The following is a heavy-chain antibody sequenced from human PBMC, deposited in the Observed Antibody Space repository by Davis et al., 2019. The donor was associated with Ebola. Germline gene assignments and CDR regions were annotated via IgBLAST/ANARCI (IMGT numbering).Heavy chain of an antibody. D-gene: IGHD3-22*01. CDR2: ISRSVGST. CDR3: AKDLDYDSSGPHFDY. V-gene: IGHV3-23*01. CDR1: GFTFSTYA. J-gene: IGHJ4*02. Sequence: LSLTCAASGFTFSTYAMSWVRQAPGKGLEWVSGISRSVGSTHYADSVKGRFTISRDNSKNTLYLQMNSLRAEDTAVYYCAKDLDYDSSGPHFDYWGQGTLVTVSS.